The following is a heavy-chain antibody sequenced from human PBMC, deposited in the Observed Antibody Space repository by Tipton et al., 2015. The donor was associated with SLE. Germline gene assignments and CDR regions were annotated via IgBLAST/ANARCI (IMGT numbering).Heavy chain of an antibody. V-gene: IGHV4-38-2*02. CDR3: AVPVAPWAFDI. CDR1: GGSISSGYY. D-gene: IGHD4-23*01. Sequence: TLSLTCTVSGGSISSGYYWGWIRQPPGKGLEWIGSIYHSGSTYYNPSLKSRVTMSVDTSKNQFSLKLSSVTAADTAVYYCAVPVAPWAFDIWGQGTMVTVSS. J-gene: IGHJ3*02. CDR2: IYHSGST.